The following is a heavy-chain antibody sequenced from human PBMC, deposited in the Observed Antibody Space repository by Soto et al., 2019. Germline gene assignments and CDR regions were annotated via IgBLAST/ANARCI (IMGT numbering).Heavy chain of an antibody. J-gene: IGHJ6*03. CDR3: ARGPYYDLIWNYYYMDV. D-gene: IGHD3-16*01. Sequence: QVQLQESGPGLVKPSETLSLSCSVSGGSISGHYWSWVRQTPGKGLKWIGYMYYSGSTNYNPSLNSRVTISVDTSKNHFSRRLTSVTAADTAVYYCARGPYYDLIWNYYYMDVWGKGTTVTVSS. V-gene: IGHV4-59*08. CDR1: GGSISGHY. CDR2: MYYSGST.